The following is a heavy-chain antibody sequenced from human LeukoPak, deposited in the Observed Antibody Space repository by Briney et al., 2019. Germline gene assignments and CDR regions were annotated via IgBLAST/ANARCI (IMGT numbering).Heavy chain of an antibody. D-gene: IGHD4-17*01. J-gene: IGHJ6*03. Sequence: PSETLSLTCTVSGGSISSSSYYWGWIRQPPGKGLEWIGSIYYSGSTYYNPSLKSRVTISVDTSKNQFSLKLSSVTAADTAVYYCARGNGDYLYYYYYYYMDVWGKGTTVTVSS. CDR3: ARGNGDYLYYYYYYYMDV. CDR2: IYYSGST. CDR1: GGSISSSSYY. V-gene: IGHV4-39*07.